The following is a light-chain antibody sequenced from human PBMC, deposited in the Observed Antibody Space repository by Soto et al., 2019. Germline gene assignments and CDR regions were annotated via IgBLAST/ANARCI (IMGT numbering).Light chain of an antibody. CDR1: QSINTN. V-gene: IGKV3-15*01. CDR2: GAS. CDR3: QHYNDRPPWT. J-gene: IGKJ1*01. Sequence: IVMTQSPATLSVSPGERATLSCRASQSINTNLAWFQQKPGRAPRLRIFGASTRATDIPARFSGSGSGTEFTLTISTLPSEDFAVYYCQHYNDRPPWTFGQGTKVEIK.